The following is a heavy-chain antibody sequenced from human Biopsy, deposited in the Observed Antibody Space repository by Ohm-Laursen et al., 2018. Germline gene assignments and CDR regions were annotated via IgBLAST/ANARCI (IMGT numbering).Heavy chain of an antibody. V-gene: IGHV1-69*04. CDR3: AKSMSTEVPWGMEF. Sequence: GASVKVSCKASGCTLSGYDIRWVRQAPGQGLEWMGRIIPILGIPNYALKFHGRVTITADKSKTTAYMELSSLRSGDTAVYYCAKSMSTEVPWGMEFWGQGTTVTASS. CDR2: IIPILGIP. J-gene: IGHJ6*02. CDR1: GCTLSGYD. D-gene: IGHD1-26*01.